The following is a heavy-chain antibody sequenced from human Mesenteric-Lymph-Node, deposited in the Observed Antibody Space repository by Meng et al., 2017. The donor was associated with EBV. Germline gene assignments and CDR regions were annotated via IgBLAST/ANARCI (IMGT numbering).Heavy chain of an antibody. Sequence: GQLVKSGAGVKKPGASVKVSCKASGYTFTNYGIIWVRQAPGQGLEWMGWISAYNGNTNYAQKLQGRVTMTTDTSRSTAYMELRSLRSDDTALYYCARDLGMITFGGASDYWGQGTLVTVSS. D-gene: IGHD3-16*01. CDR3: ARDLGMITFGGASDY. CDR1: GYTFTNYG. J-gene: IGHJ4*02. V-gene: IGHV1-18*01. CDR2: ISAYNGNT.